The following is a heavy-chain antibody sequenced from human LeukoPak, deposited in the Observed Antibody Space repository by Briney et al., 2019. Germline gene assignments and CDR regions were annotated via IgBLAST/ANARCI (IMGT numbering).Heavy chain of an antibody. CDR3: ATVLSGNWFDP. J-gene: IGHJ5*02. CDR1: GYTFTSYY. Sequence: GASVKVSCKASGYTFTSYYMHWVRQAPGQGLEWMGLINPTGGSTGYAQKFQGRVTMTEDTSTDTAYMELSSLRSEDTAVYYCATVLSGNWFDPWGQGTLVTVSS. V-gene: IGHV1-46*01. D-gene: IGHD2/OR15-2a*01. CDR2: INPTGGST.